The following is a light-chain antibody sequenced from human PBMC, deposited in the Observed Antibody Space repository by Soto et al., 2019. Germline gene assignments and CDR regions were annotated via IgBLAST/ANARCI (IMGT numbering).Light chain of an antibody. V-gene: IGKV3-20*01. J-gene: IGKJ2*01. CDR2: GAS. CDR3: QQYSSSPYT. Sequence: EIVLTQSPGTLSLSPGERATRSCRASQSVSSNYLAWYQQKPGQPPRLLMYGASSRATGIPDKFTGSGSGTDFTLTISRLEPEEFAVYYCQQYSSSPYTFGQWTKLEI. CDR1: QSVSSNY.